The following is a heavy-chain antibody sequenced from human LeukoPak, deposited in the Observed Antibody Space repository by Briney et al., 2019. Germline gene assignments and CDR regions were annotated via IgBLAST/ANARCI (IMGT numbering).Heavy chain of an antibody. CDR3: ARDLGYSNGPFDY. V-gene: IGHV4-59*01. CDR2: IYYSGST. CDR1: GGSISSYY. D-gene: IGHD5-18*01. J-gene: IGHJ4*02. Sequence: SETLSLTCTVSGGSISSYYWSWIRQPPGKGLEWIGYIYYSGSTNYNPSLKSRVTISVDTSKNQFSLKLSSVTAADTAVYYCARDLGYSNGPFDYWGQGTLVTVSS.